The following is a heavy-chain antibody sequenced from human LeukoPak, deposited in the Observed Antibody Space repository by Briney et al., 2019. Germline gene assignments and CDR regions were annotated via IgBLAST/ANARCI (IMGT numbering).Heavy chain of an antibody. CDR3: ARVRRNSGNKYFDP. CDR2: IYISGGT. CDR1: GGSISSGNYY. Sequence: SETLSLTCTVSGGSISSGNYYWSWIRQPAGMGLEWIGRIYISGGTDYNPSLKSRLTISIDTSKNHFYLRLSSVTAADTAVYYCARVRRNSGNKYFDPWGQGTRVTVSS. D-gene: IGHD5-12*01. J-gene: IGHJ5*02. V-gene: IGHV4-61*02.